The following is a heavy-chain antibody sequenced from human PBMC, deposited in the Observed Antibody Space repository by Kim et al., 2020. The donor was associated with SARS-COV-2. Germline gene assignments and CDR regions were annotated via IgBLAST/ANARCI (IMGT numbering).Heavy chain of an antibody. J-gene: IGHJ3*02. V-gene: IGHV3-21*01. Sequence: GGSLRLSCAASGFTFSSYSMNWVRQAPGKGLEWVSSISSSSSYIYYADSVKGRFTISRDNAKNSLYLQMNSLRAEDTAVYYCASSRIRDTAMVTRAFDIWGQGTMVTVSS. CDR1: GFTFSSYS. D-gene: IGHD5-18*01. CDR2: ISSSSSYI. CDR3: ASSRIRDTAMVTRAFDI.